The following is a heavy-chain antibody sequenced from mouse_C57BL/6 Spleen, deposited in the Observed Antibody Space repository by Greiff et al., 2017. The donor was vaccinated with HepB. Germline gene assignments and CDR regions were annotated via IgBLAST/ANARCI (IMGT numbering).Heavy chain of an antibody. J-gene: IGHJ3*01. CDR3: ARSNDYDGWFAY. CDR1: GYAFSSSW. CDR2: IYPGDGDT. D-gene: IGHD2-4*01. Sequence: VQLQQSGPELVKPGASVKISCKASGYAFSSSWMNWVKQRPGKGLEWIGRIYPGDGDTNYNGKFKGKATLTADKSSSTAYMQLSSLTSEDSAVYFCARSNDYDGWFAYWGQGTLVTVSA. V-gene: IGHV1-82*01.